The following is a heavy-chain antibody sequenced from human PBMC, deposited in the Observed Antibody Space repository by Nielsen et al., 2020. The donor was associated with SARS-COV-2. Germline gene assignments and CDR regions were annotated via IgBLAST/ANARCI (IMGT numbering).Heavy chain of an antibody. CDR1: GGYFSRYF. J-gene: IGHJ3*02. CDR2: NDHSGST. Sequence: SETPSLTCAVYGGYFSRYFCRWHRQPPGAGLGWIVENDHSGSTTYNPSLKSQVTMSIDTSENQLSLRLNSVTAADTAVYYCARRQHSGSYSYAFDIWGQATMVTVSS. CDR3: ARRQHSGSYSYAFDI. D-gene: IGHD1-26*01. V-gene: IGHV4-34*01.